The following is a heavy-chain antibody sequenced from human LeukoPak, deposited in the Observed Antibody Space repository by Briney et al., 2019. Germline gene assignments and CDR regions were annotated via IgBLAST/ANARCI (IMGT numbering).Heavy chain of an antibody. CDR2: IWYDGSNK. Sequence: GGSLRLSCAASGFTFSSYGMHWVRQAPGKGLEWVAVIWYDGSNKYYADSVKGRFTISRDNSKNTLYLQMNSLRAEDTAVYYCAKAGGNSRYDAFDIWGQGTMVTVSS. CDR3: AKAGGNSRYDAFDI. D-gene: IGHD4-23*01. CDR1: GFTFSSYG. V-gene: IGHV3-33*06. J-gene: IGHJ3*02.